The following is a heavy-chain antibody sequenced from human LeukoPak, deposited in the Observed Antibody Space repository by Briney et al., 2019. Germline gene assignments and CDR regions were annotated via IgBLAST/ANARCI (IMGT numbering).Heavy chain of an antibody. D-gene: IGHD3-3*01. V-gene: IGHV4-34*01. J-gene: IGHJ4*02. CDR2: INHSGST. CDR1: GGSFSGYH. CDR3: ARVGTYYDFWSGYYSGRGYFDY. Sequence: SETLSLTCAVYGGSFSGYHWSWIRQPPGKGLEWIGEINHSGSTNYNPSLKSRVTISVDTSKNQFSLKLSSVTAADTAVYYCARVGTYYDFWSGYYSGRGYFDYWGQETLVTVSS.